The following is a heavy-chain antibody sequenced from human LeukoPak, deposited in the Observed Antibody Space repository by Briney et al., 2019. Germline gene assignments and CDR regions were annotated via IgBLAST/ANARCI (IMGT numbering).Heavy chain of an antibody. CDR3: ARASVTYYYYYYMDV. D-gene: IGHD4-11*01. CDR1: GGSISSGSHY. J-gene: IGHJ6*03. CDR2: IYHSGST. V-gene: IGHV4-61*10. Sequence: SETLSLTCTVSGGSISSGSHYWSWIRQPAGKGLEWIGYIYHSGSTYYNPSLKSRVTISVDTSKNQFSLKLSSVTAADTAVYYCARASVTYYYYYYMDVWGKGTTVTVSS.